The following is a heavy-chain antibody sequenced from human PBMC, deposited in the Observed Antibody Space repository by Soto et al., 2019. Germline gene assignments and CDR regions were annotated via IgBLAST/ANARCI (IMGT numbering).Heavy chain of an antibody. D-gene: IGHD4-17*01. V-gene: IGHV2-26*01. J-gene: IGHJ2*01. Sequence: QVTLKESGPVLVKPTETLTLNCTVYGFSLRNTRMGVSWIRQSPGKALEWLAHIFSNDAKSYSPSLKSRLAISRDTSKSQVVLTITNVAPVDTATYYCARSLYVDYVHWYFDLWGRGTLVTVSS. CDR1: GFSLRNTRMG. CDR3: ARSLYVDYVHWYFDL. CDR2: IFSNDAK.